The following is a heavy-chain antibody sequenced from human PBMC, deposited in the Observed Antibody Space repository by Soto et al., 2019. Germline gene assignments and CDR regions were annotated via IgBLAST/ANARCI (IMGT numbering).Heavy chain of an antibody. CDR1: GGSISSYY. CDR3: ARDRGVRPGWYDSSGYTLYYYGMDV. Sequence: XETLSVTCTVSGGSISSYYWSWIRQPPGKGLEWIGYIYYSGSTNYNPSLKSRVTISVDTSKNRFSLKLSSVTAADTAVYYCARDRGVRPGWYDSSGYTLYYYGMDVWGQGTTVTVSS. CDR2: IYYSGST. V-gene: IGHV4-59*01. D-gene: IGHD3-22*01. J-gene: IGHJ6*02.